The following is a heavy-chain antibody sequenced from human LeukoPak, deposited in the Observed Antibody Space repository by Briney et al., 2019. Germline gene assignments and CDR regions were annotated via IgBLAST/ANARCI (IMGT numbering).Heavy chain of an antibody. CDR1: GGSISSGGYS. CDR2: IYHSGST. J-gene: IGHJ3*02. Sequence: SETLSLTCAVSGGSISSGGYSWSWIRQPPGKGLEWIGYIYHSGSTYYNPSLKSRVTISVDRSKNQFSLKLSSVTAADTAVYYCARDPGPGAFDIWGQGTMVTVSS. CDR3: ARDPGPGAFDI. V-gene: IGHV4-30-2*01.